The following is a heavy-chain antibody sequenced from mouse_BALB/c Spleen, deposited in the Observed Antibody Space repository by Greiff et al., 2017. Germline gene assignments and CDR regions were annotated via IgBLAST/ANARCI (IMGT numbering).Heavy chain of an antibody. V-gene: IGHV1S132*01. CDR3: ARAYYRYDGFAY. Sequence: QVQLKESGAELVKPGASVKLSCKTSGYTFTSYWIQWVKQRPGQGLGWIGEIFPGTGTTYYNEKFKGKATLTIDTSSSTAYMQLSSLTSEDSAVYFCARAYYRYDGFAYWGQGTLVTVSA. J-gene: IGHJ3*01. CDR2: IFPGTGTT. D-gene: IGHD2-14*01. CDR1: GYTFTSYW.